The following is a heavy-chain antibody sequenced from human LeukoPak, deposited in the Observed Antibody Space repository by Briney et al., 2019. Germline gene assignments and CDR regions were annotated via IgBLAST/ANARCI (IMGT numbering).Heavy chain of an antibody. CDR2: INHSGST. CDR1: GGSFSGYY. CDR3: ARGGGVVTAIIRPFDY. Sequence: SGTLSLTCAVYGGSFSGYYWSWIRQPPGKGLEWIGEINHSGSTNYNPSLKSRVTISVDTSKNQFSLKLSSVTAADTAVYYCARGGGVVTAIIRPFDYWGQGTLVTVSS. D-gene: IGHD2-21*02. J-gene: IGHJ4*02. V-gene: IGHV4-34*01.